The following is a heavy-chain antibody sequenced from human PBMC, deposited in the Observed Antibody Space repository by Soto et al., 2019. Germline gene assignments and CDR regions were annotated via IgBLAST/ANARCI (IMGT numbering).Heavy chain of an antibody. CDR3: ARADYFNGIAARLWWFDP. J-gene: IGHJ5*02. CDR2: IYYSGST. Sequence: SETLSLTCTVSGGSISSYYWSWIRQPPGKGLEWIGYIYYSGSTNYNPSLKSRVTISLDTSKNQFSLKLSSVTAADTAVYYCARADYFNGIAARLWWFDPWGQGTLVTSPQ. V-gene: IGHV4-59*01. D-gene: IGHD6-6*01. CDR1: GGSISSYY.